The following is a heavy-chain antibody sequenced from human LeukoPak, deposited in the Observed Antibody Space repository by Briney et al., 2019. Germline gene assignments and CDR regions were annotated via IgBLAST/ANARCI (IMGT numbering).Heavy chain of an antibody. V-gene: IGHV3-23*01. CDR1: GFTFSSYA. J-gene: IGHJ5*02. D-gene: IGHD3-10*01. CDR2: ISVSGGST. CDR3: SKDLTSDFGGDLDP. Sequence: PGGSLRLSCAASGFTFSSYAMHWVRQAPGKGLEWVSSISVSGGSTYYADSVKGRFTISRDNSKNTLYLQMNSLRVEDAAVYYCSKDLTSDFGGDLDPWGQGTLVTVSS.